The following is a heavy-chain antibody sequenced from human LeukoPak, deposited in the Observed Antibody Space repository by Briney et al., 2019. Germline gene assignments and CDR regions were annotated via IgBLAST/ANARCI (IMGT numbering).Heavy chain of an antibody. D-gene: IGHD4-17*01. CDR2: MNDDGSST. V-gene: IGHV3-74*01. J-gene: IGHJ4*02. Sequence: PGGSLRLSCVVSGFTFTRHWMHWVRHAPGKGLVWVSRMNDDGSSTNYAEAVKGRFTISRDNAKNTLYLHMSNLRAEDTAVYYCARGEYGDYVPDYWGQGTLVTVSS. CDR3: ARGEYGDYVPDY. CDR1: GFTFTRHW.